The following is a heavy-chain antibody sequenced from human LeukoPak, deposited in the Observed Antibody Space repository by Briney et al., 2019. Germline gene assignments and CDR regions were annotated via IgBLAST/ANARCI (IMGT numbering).Heavy chain of an antibody. CDR3: ATDPYKGATTTSPIDH. J-gene: IGHJ4*02. CDR1: GFTFSSYW. CDR2: IKQDGSEK. V-gene: IGHV3-7*01. D-gene: IGHD1-26*01. Sequence: GGSLRLSCAASGFTFSSYWMSWVGQAPGKGLEWVANIKQDGSEKYYVDSVKGRFTISRDNAKNSLYLQMNSLRPEDTPAYYCATDPYKGATTTSPIDHWGQGTLVTVSS.